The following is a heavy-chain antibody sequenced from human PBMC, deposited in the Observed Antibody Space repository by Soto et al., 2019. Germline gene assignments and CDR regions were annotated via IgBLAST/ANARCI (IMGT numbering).Heavy chain of an antibody. CDR3: ARDRSLVATLGDPTYYYYYGMDV. Sequence: NPSETLSLTCTVFGGSISSGDCYWSWIRQPPGKGLEWIGYISDTGNTYYNPSLKSRVTISVDTSKNQFSLKLNSVTAADTAVYYCARDRSLVATLGDPTYYYYYGMDVWGRGSTVTVSS. CDR1: GGSISSGDCY. V-gene: IGHV4-30-4*01. CDR2: ISDTGNT. J-gene: IGHJ6*02. D-gene: IGHD5-12*01.